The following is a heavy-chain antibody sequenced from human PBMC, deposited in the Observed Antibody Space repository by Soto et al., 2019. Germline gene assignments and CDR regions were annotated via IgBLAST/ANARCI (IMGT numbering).Heavy chain of an antibody. CDR3: ARRYSSSFDY. J-gene: IGHJ4*02. D-gene: IGHD6-13*01. V-gene: IGHV4-39*01. CDR2: VYYSGST. Sequence: SETLSLTCTVSGDSIKTSSYYWGWIRQPPGKGLEWIANVYYSGSTYHTPSLRGRITVSVDSSKNQFSLKLSSVTAADTAVYYCARRYSSSFDYWGQGTQVTVSS. CDR1: GDSIKTSSYY.